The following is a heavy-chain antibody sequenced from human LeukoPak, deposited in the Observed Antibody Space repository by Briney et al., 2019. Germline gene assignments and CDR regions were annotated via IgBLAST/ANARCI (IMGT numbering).Heavy chain of an antibody. D-gene: IGHD3-10*01. CDR1: GFTFSNYW. Sequence: GGPLRLSCAASGFTFSNYWMSWVRQAPGKGLEWVADIKRHGSEKHYVDAVKGRFTISRDNAKNSLYLQMNSLRAEDTAVYYCVLNMVGGQIFDFWGQGTLVAVSS. CDR2: IKRHGSEK. V-gene: IGHV3-7*01. CDR3: VLNMVGGQIFDF. J-gene: IGHJ4*02.